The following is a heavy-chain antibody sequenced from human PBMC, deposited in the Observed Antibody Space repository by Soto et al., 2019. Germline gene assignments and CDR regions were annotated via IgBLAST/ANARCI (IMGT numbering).Heavy chain of an antibody. Sequence: PSETLSLTCTMSGGSISHFYWSWIRQPPGKGLEWIGYIHNSGSTNFNPSFKSRVSASVDTSKNQCSLNLGSVTAADTAVYYCARDPGSSGYQPVKWGQGILVTVSS. CDR3: ARDPGSSGYQPVK. CDR2: IHNSGST. J-gene: IGHJ4*02. CDR1: GGSISHFY. D-gene: IGHD3-22*01. V-gene: IGHV4-59*01.